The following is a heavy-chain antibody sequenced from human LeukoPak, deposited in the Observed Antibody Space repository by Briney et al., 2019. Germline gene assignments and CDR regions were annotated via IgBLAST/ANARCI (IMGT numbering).Heavy chain of an antibody. J-gene: IGHJ3*02. CDR2: ISSSSSYI. CDR1: GFTFSSYS. D-gene: IGHD4-17*01. V-gene: IGHV3-21*01. CDR3: ARIIRFPSNDAFDI. Sequence: PGGSLRLSCAASGFTFSSYSINWVRQAPGKGLEWVSSISSSSSYIYYADSVKGRFTISRDNAKNSLYLQMNSLRAEDTAVYYCARIIRFPSNDAFDIWGQGTMVTVSS.